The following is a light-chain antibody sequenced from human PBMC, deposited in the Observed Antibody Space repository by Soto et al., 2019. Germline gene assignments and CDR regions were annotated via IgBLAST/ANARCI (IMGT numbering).Light chain of an antibody. Sequence: QSLLTQPASVSGSPGQSITISCTGTSSDVGSYNLVSWYQRHPGKAPKVMIYEVSKRPSGVPNRFSGSKSGNTASLTISGLQAEDEADYYCCSYAGSSTYVFGTGTKVTVL. V-gene: IGLV2-23*02. CDR1: SSDVGSYNL. CDR3: CSYAGSSTYV. CDR2: EVS. J-gene: IGLJ1*01.